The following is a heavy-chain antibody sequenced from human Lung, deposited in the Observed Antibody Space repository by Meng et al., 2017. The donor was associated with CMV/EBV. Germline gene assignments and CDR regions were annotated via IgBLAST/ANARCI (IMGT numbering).Heavy chain of an antibody. D-gene: IGHD3-3*01. CDR3: TRSHFGVVIEIIYFDY. CDR1: GGSTRVSDYY. J-gene: IGHJ4*02. V-gene: IGHV4-39*07. Sequence: SXXXSSXCNVLGGSTRVSDYYWGWIRQPPGKGLEWIGVMYYSGDTYYNPSLKSRVIIAVDTSKNQFSLKLSSVTAADTVVYYGTRSHFGVVIEIIYFDYWXPGAXVTGSS. CDR2: MYYSGDT.